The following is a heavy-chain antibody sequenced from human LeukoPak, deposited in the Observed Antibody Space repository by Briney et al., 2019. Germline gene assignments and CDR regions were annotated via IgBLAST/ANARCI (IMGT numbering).Heavy chain of an antibody. V-gene: IGHV3-30*02. CDR1: GFTFSSFG. Sequence: GGSLRLSCAASGFTFSSFGMHWVRQVPGKGLEWLAFIRYDGSNKYYADSVKGRFTISRDNSKNTLYLQMNSLRAEDTAVYYCAKDLIAFCSGGSCYPLDYWGQGTLVTVSS. CDR3: AKDLIAFCSGGSCYPLDY. CDR2: IRYDGSNK. D-gene: IGHD2-15*01. J-gene: IGHJ4*02.